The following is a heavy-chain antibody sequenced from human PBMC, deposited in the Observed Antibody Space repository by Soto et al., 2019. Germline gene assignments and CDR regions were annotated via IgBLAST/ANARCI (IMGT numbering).Heavy chain of an antibody. Sequence: GASVKVSCKGSGYTVRSYAMHWVRQAPGQRLEWMGWINAGYGNTKSSQKFQDRVTISRDTSASTAYMELTSLRSEDTAVYYCARDTGDGTFDFWGQGTLVTVSS. CDR1: GYTVRSYA. D-gene: IGHD7-27*01. J-gene: IGHJ4*02. CDR3: ARDTGDGTFDF. V-gene: IGHV1-3*01. CDR2: INAGYGNT.